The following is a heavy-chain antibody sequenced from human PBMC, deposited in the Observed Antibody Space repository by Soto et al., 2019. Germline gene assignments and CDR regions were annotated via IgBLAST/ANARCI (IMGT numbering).Heavy chain of an antibody. CDR3: ARGEIAARDNWFDP. Sequence: SETLSLTCTVSGGSISTYYWSWIRQPPGKGLEWIGNIYYSGSTNYNPSLKSRVTISVDTSKNQFSLKLSSVTAADTAVYYCARGEIAARDNWFDPWGQAPLVTVSS. CDR1: GGSISTYY. J-gene: IGHJ5*02. D-gene: IGHD6-6*01. CDR2: IYYSGST. V-gene: IGHV4-59*12.